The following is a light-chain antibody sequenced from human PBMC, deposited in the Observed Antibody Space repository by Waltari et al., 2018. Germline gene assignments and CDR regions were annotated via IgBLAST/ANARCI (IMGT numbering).Light chain of an antibody. CDR1: SLRRYS. CDR3: LSRDISSTRF. CDR2: GQD. V-gene: IGLV3-19*01. J-gene: IGLJ2*01. Sequence: SSELTQDPTVSVALGQTVRITCQGDSLRRYSASWYQQRPGQAPVLVFYGQDNRPSGIPDRLSGSTSGDTATLTITGTQAEEEADYYCLSRDISSTRFFGGGTRLTV.